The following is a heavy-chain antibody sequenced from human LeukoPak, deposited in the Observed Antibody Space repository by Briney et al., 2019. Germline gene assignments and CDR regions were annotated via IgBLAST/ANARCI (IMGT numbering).Heavy chain of an antibody. D-gene: IGHD6-6*01. CDR3: AQLVGEYSRSPFDC. V-gene: IGHV5-51*01. J-gene: IGHJ4*02. Sequence: GESLKISCKGSGYSFTSNWIGWVRQMPGKGLEWMGIIYPGDSDTRYRPSFQGQVTISADKSINTAYLQWSSLKASDTAMDYCAQLVGEYSRSPFDCWGQGTLVTVSS. CDR2: IYPGDSDT. CDR1: GYSFTSNW.